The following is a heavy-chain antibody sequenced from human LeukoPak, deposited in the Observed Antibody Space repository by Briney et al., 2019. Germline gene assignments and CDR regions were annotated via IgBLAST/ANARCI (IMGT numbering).Heavy chain of an antibody. V-gene: IGHV3-66*01. CDR3: ARDPARSYFFDY. CDR1: AFTVSSNY. CDR2: IYSGGDT. J-gene: IGHJ4*02. Sequence: PGGSLRLSCAASAFTVSSNYMSWVRQAPRKGLEWVSVIYSGGDTYYADSVKGRFTISRDNSKNTLYLQMNSLRVEDTAVYYCARDPARSYFFDYWGQGTLVTVSS.